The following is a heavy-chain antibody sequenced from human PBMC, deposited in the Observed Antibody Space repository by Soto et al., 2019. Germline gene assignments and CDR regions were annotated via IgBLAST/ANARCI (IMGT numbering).Heavy chain of an antibody. CDR1: GFSLSKARMG. CDR2: IFWNDER. Sequence: QVTLKESGPVLVKPTETLTLTCTVSGFSLSKARMGVSWIRQPPGKALEWLAHIFWNDERSYNTSLKSRLTISRYTAKSQVVLTMTNVDPVDTGTYFCARALREDLPIYCFDSWGQGTLVTVSS. CDR3: ARALREDLPIYCFDS. J-gene: IGHJ4*02. D-gene: IGHD1-26*01. V-gene: IGHV2-26*01.